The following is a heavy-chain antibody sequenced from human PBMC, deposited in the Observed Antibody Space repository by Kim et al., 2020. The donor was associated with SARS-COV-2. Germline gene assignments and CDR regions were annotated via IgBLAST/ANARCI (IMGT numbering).Heavy chain of an antibody. V-gene: IGHV3-23*01. CDR2: ISGSGGST. CDR3: AKLPYSSICGSFDY. D-gene: IGHD6-13*01. Sequence: GGSLRLSCAASGFTFSTYAMNWVRQAPGKGLEWVSGISGSGGSTYYADSVKGRFTISRDNSKNTLYLQMNSLRAEDTAVYYCAKLPYSSICGSFDYWGQGALVTVSS. J-gene: IGHJ4*02. CDR1: GFTFSTYA.